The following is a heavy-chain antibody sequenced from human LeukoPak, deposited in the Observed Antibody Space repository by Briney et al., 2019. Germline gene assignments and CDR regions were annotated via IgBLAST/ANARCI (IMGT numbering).Heavy chain of an antibody. CDR3: AKEFNRGLPDY. D-gene: IGHD2-21*01. Sequence: GGSLRLSCAASGFTFSTYDMHWVRQAPGKGLEGVAVISYDGSNEYYADSVKGRFTISRDNSKNTLYLQMSSLRAEDTAVYYCAKEFNRGLPDYWGQGTLVTVPS. J-gene: IGHJ4*02. V-gene: IGHV3-30*18. CDR1: GFTFSTYD. CDR2: ISYDGSNE.